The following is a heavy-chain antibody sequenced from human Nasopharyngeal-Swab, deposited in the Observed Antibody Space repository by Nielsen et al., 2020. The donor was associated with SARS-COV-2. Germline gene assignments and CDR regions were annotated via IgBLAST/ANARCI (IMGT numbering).Heavy chain of an antibody. J-gene: IGHJ5*02. CDR2: ISYDGSNK. D-gene: IGHD2-15*01. CDR1: GSTFSSYA. CDR3: ARERVAWIVVVVAGREFDP. Sequence: GESLKISCAASGSTFSSYAMHWVRQAPGKGLEWVAVISYDGSNKYYADSVKGRFTISRDNSKNTLYLQMNSLRAEDTAVYYCARERVAWIVVVVAGREFDPWGQGTLVTVSS. V-gene: IGHV3-30-3*01.